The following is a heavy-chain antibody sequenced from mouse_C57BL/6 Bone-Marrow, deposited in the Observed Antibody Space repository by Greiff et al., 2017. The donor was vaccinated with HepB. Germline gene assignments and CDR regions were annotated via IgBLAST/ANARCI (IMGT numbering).Heavy chain of an antibody. D-gene: IGHD2-4*01. Sequence: VQLQQPGAELVKPGASVKLSCKASGYTFTSYWMPWVKQRPGQGLEWIGMIHPNSGSTNYNEKFKSKATLTVDKSSSTAYMQISSLTSEDAAVYYCAREMITARAYWGQGTLVTVSA. CDR3: AREMITARAY. CDR1: GYTFTSYW. V-gene: IGHV1-64*01. J-gene: IGHJ3*01. CDR2: IHPNSGST.